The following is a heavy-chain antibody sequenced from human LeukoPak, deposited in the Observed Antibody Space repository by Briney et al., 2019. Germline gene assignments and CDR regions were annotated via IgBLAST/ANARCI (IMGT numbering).Heavy chain of an antibody. CDR3: ASRAPPYYYDSSGNWAFGI. V-gene: IGHV1-69*05. CDR1: GGTFSSYA. Sequence: GSSVKVSCKASGGTFSSYAISWVRQAPRQGLEWMGGIIPIFGTANYAQKFQGRVTITTDESTSTAYMELSSLRSEDTAVYYCASRAPPYYYDSSGNWAFGIWGQGTMVTVSS. CDR2: IIPIFGTA. D-gene: IGHD3-22*01. J-gene: IGHJ3*02.